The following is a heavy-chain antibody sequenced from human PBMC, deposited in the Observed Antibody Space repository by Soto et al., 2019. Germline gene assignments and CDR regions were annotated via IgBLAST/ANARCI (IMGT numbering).Heavy chain of an antibody. V-gene: IGHV1-69*01. Sequence: QVQLVQSGAEVMKPGSSVKVSCKTSGDTFSSYGINWVRLAPGQGLEWMGGIKPVFGSPVYARKFEGRLTMTADESTSTAYMQLSSLKSEDTAVYYCARAGGYCSSTSCVDFWGQGTLITVSP. J-gene: IGHJ4*02. D-gene: IGHD2-2*01. CDR2: IKPVFGSP. CDR3: ARAGGYCSSTSCVDF. CDR1: GDTFSSYG.